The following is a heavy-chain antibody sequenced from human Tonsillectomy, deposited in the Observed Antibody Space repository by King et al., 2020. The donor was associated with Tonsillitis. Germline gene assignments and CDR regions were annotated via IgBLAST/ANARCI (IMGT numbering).Heavy chain of an antibody. CDR1: GGSISSSSYY. J-gene: IGHJ4*02. D-gene: IGHD3-22*01. CDR3: ARGSRLGIYYFDY. Sequence: LQLQESGPGLVKPSETLSLTCTVSGGSISSSSYYWGWIRQPPGKGLEWIGSIYYSGSTYYNPSLKSRVTMSVDTSNNQFSLKLSSVTAADTAVYYCARGSRLGIYYFDYGGQGTLVTVSS. V-gene: IGHV4-39*01. CDR2: IYYSGST.